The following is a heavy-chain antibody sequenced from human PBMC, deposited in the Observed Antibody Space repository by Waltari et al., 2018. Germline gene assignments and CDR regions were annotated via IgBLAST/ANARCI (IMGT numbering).Heavy chain of an antibody. V-gene: IGHV2-5*02. CDR3: SHRQGRTQSGKYYGGAFDI. CDR2: VYWDDDK. CDR1: GFSLTTSGVG. Sequence: QITLKESGPTLVKPTQTLTLTCTFSGFSLTTSGVGVGWIRQPPGKALEWLAVVYWDDDKRYSPSLTGLLTLTKDTSKNQVLLTMTNIDPVDTATYFCSHRQGRTQSGKYYGGAFDIWGQGTMVTVSS. J-gene: IGHJ3*02. D-gene: IGHD1-26*01.